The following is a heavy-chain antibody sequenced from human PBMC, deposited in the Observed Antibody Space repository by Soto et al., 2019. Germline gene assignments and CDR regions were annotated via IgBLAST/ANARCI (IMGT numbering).Heavy chain of an antibody. Sequence: SETLSLTCTVSGGSMTSYYWTWIRQPAGEGLEWIGRIYSSGGTHYNPSLKSRVTISLDTSKNQFSLRLLSVTDADTAVYFCARGQRFSDWFDPWGQGTLVTVSS. CDR2: IYSSGGT. V-gene: IGHV4-4*07. J-gene: IGHJ5*02. D-gene: IGHD3-3*01. CDR3: ARGQRFSDWFDP. CDR1: GGSMTSYY.